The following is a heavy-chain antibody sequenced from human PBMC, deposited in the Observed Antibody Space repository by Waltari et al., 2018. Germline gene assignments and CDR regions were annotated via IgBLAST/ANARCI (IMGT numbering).Heavy chain of an antibody. J-gene: IGHJ4*02. V-gene: IGHV1-69*12. Sequence: QVQRVQSGAEVKKPGSSVKVSCRASGGTFSSFPISWVRQAPGQGLEWMGGIIPIFGTANYAQKFQGRVTITADESTSTAYMELSSLRSEDTAVYYCARALGGYGDWGRFDYWGQGTLVTVSS. CDR3: ARALGGYGDWGRFDY. CDR2: IIPIFGTA. D-gene: IGHD4-17*01. CDR1: GGTFSSFP.